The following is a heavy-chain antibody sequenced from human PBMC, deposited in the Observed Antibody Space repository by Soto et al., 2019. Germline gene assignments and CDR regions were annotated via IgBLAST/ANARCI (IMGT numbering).Heavy chain of an antibody. V-gene: IGHV3-23*01. CDR2: FGGSGGT. CDR1: GFIFSNYA. J-gene: IGHJ6*03. CDR3: AKSQSSLYYMAV. Sequence: EVQVLESGGGLVQPGGSLRLSCVGSGFIFSNYAMAWVRQAPGKGLEWVSGFGGSGGTYYADSVKGRYTISRDNSKNTLYLQMNSLRVEDTAVYYCAKSQSSLYYMAVCGKGTAVTVSS.